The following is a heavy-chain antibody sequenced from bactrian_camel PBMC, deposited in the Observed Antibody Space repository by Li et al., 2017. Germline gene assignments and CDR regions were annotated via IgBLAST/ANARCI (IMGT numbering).Heavy chain of an antibody. CDR3: AKDSQETVRWFNS. D-gene: IGHD2*01. CDR2: IYSDGSNL. CDR1: GFTSSIYY. Sequence: HVQLVESGGGLVQPGGSLRLSCVSFGFTSSIYYMSWVRQAPGKGLEWVSSIYSDGSNLGYTDSVKGRFTVSRDNALNTLYLQLNDLQTEDTGMYYCAKDSQETVRWFNSWGQGTQVTVS. J-gene: IGHJ6*01. V-gene: IGHV3-2*01.